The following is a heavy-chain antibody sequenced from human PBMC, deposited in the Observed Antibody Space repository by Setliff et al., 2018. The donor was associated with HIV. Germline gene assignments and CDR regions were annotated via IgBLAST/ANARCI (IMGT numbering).Heavy chain of an antibody. V-gene: IGHV1-18*01. CDR2: ISAYNGNT. Sequence: ASVKVSCKASGYTFTSYGISWVRQAPGQGLEWMGWISAYNGNTNYAQKLQGRVTMTTDTSTTTAYMELRSLRSDDTAVYYCATLAGDYYYSGRGYYFMDVWAQGTLVTVSS. J-gene: IGHJ4*02. D-gene: IGHD3-10*01. CDR3: ATLAGDYYYSGRGYYFMDV. CDR1: GYTFTSYG.